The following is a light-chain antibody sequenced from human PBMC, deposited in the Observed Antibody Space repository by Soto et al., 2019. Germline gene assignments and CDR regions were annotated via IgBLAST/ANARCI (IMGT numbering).Light chain of an antibody. CDR2: EAT. J-gene: IGLJ1*01. CDR3: VSYKTDDTFV. V-gene: IGLV2-14*01. CDR1: SSDIGASNF. Sequence: QSALAQPPSVSGSPGQSITVSCTGTSSDIGASNFVSWYQHLPGRAPKVIIFEATNRPSGVSDRFSGSKAGITASLTISGLQPADAAEYSCVSYKTDDTFVFGTGTKVTVL.